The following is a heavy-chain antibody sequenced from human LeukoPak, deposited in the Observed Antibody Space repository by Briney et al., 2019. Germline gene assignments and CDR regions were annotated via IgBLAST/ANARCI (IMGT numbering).Heavy chain of an antibody. D-gene: IGHD2-15*01. CDR2: INPRGST. Sequence: SETLSLTCAVSGGSINNGGYSWSWFRQPPGKGLEWIGEINPRGSTIYNPSLKSRVTISVDTSKNQFSLNLSSVTAADTAVYYCAREPGYCSGGSCYGGWFDPWGQGTLVTVSS. J-gene: IGHJ5*02. V-gene: IGHV4-34*01. CDR1: GGSINNGGYS. CDR3: AREPGYCSGGSCYGGWFDP.